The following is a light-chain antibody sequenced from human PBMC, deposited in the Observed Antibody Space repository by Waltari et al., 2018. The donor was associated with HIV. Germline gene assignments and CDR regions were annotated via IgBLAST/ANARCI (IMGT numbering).Light chain of an antibody. Sequence: QSVLTQPPSVSGAPGQRVPIPCTGSSSNIAANYALHWYQHLPGTAPKLLIFDNNNLPSGVPDRFSGSKSGTSASLVITGLQADDEADYYCLSYDSRLSGSVFGPGTRVTVL. CDR1: SSNIAANYA. CDR2: DNN. J-gene: IGLJ1*01. V-gene: IGLV1-40*01. CDR3: LSYDSRLSGSV.